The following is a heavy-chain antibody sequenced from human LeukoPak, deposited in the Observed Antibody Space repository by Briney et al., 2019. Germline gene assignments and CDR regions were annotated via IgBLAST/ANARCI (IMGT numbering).Heavy chain of an antibody. CDR1: GFTFSSYS. J-gene: IGHJ4*02. D-gene: IGHD3-3*01. CDR3: ARSIWSGYYFDY. Sequence: PGGSLRLSCAASGFTFSSYSMNWVRQAPGKGLEWVSSISSSSSYIYYADSVKGRFTISRDNAKNSLYLQMNSLRAEDTAAYYCARSIWSGYYFDYWGQGTLVTVSS. V-gene: IGHV3-21*01. CDR2: ISSSSSYI.